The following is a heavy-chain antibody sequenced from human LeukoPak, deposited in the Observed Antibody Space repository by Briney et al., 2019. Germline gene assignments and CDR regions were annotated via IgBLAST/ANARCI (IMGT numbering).Heavy chain of an antibody. CDR2: ISGSGGST. CDR1: GFTFSSYA. D-gene: IGHD1-26*01. CDR3: AKAGGWELRGRASDY. J-gene: IGHJ4*02. Sequence: GGSLRLSCAASGFTFSSYAMSWVRQAPGKGLEWVSAISGSGGSTYYADSVKGRFTISRDNSKNTLYLQMNSLRAEDTAVYYCAKAGGWELRGRASDYWGQGTLVTVSS. V-gene: IGHV3-23*01.